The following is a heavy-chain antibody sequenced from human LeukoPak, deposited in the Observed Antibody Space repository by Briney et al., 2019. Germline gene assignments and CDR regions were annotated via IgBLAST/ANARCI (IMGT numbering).Heavy chain of an antibody. V-gene: IGHV3-23*01. D-gene: IGHD2-2*01. CDR1: GYIFNNFA. CDR2: ISGSGST. J-gene: IGHJ4*02. CDR3: VKGGQDCSPTTCYYD. Sequence: GGSLRLSCVASGYIFNNFAVSWVRQAPGKGLEWVSAISGSGSTYYADSVKGRFTISRDNSKNTGYLQMNSLRAEDTAVYYCVKGGQDCSPTTCYYDWGQGTLVTVSS.